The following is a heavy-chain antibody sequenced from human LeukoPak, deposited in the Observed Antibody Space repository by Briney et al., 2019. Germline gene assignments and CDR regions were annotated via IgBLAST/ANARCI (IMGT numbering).Heavy chain of an antibody. CDR3: ARDDVGYCANGVCYADY. Sequence: GGSLRLSCAASGFTFSSNYMSWVRQAPGKGLEWVSVIYSGGSTYYADSVKGRFTISRDNSKNTLYLQMNSLRAEDTAVYYCARDDVGYCANGVCYADYWGQGTLVTVSS. J-gene: IGHJ4*02. D-gene: IGHD2-8*01. V-gene: IGHV3-53*01. CDR2: IYSGGST. CDR1: GFTFSSNY.